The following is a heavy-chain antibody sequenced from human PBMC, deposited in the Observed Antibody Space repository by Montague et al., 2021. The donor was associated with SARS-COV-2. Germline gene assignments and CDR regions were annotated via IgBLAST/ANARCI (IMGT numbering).Heavy chain of an antibody. CDR2: TYYRSKWYS. CDR1: GDSVSSHSVA. V-gene: IGHV6-1*01. Sequence: CAISGDSVSSHSVAWSWNTQSPSRGLELLGSTYYRSKWYSDYAPSVRGRLTVNPDASKNEFSLELNYVTPEDTAVYYCVRYSGWFYFDFWGQGTLVTVSS. D-gene: IGHD6-19*01. CDR3: VRYSGWFYFDF. J-gene: IGHJ4*02.